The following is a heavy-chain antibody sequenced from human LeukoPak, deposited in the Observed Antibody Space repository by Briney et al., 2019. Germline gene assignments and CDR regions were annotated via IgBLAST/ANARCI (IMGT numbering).Heavy chain of an antibody. CDR1: GFTFSSYG. V-gene: IGHV3-23*01. Sequence: GGSLRLSCAASGFTFSSYGMIWVRQAPGKGLEWVSAISGSGGSTYYADSVKGRFTISRDNSMNTLYLQISSLRLEDTAVYYCARLYLPATRFDYWGQGTLVTVSS. J-gene: IGHJ4*02. D-gene: IGHD5-24*01. CDR3: ARLYLPATRFDY. CDR2: ISGSGGST.